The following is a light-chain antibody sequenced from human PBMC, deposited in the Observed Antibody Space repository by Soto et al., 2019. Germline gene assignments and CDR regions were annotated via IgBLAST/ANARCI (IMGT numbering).Light chain of an antibody. CDR3: SSYAGSNNLV. Sequence: QSVLTQPPSASGSPGQSVTISCTGTSSDVGGYNYVSWYQQHPGKAPKLMIYEVSKRPSGVPDRFSGSKSGNTDSLTVSGLQAEDAADYYCSSYAGSNNLVFGGGTQLTVL. CDR2: EVS. J-gene: IGLJ2*01. V-gene: IGLV2-8*01. CDR1: SSDVGGYNY.